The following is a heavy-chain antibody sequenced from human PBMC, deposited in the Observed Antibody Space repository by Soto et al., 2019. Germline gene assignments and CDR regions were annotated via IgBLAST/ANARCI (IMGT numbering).Heavy chain of an antibody. CDR2: ILPMFGAV. J-gene: IGHJ6*02. CDR1: GGTSSNFV. Sequence: QMRLVQSGAEVKNSGSSVKVSCKASGGTSSNFVITWVRQVPGQGLELLGGILPMFGAVKYAQKFQDRLTITADRSTNTASRELGSLSSEDTAVYYCARPKRSGYDRGDSYYHTMDVWGHGTTVTVS. V-gene: IGHV1-69*06. D-gene: IGHD3-3*01. CDR3: ARPKRSGYDRGDSYYHTMDV.